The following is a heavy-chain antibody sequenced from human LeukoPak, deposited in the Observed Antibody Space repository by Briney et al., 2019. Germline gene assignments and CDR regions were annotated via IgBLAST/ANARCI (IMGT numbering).Heavy chain of an antibody. J-gene: IGHJ6*03. D-gene: IGHD2-15*01. Sequence: PGGSLRLSCAASGFTFSSYWTGWVRQAPGKGLEWVANIKQDGSEKYYVDSVKGRFTISRDNAKNSLYLQMNSLRAEDTAVYYCARDWRGPYCSGGSCYPRYMDVWGKGTTVTVSS. V-gene: IGHV3-7*01. CDR2: IKQDGSEK. CDR1: GFTFSSYW. CDR3: ARDWRGPYCSGGSCYPRYMDV.